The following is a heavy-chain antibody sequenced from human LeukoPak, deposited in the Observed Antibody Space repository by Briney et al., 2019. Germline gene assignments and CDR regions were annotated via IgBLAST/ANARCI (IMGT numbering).Heavy chain of an antibody. Sequence: PSETLSLTCTVSGGSISSGDFYWSWIRQPPGKGLEWIGRIYTSGSTNYNPSLKSRVTMSVDTSKNQFSLKLSSVTAADTAVYYCARGRLYYRRLAFDIWGQGTMVTVSS. CDR1: GGSISSGDFY. J-gene: IGHJ3*02. D-gene: IGHD3-10*01. CDR2: IYTSGST. V-gene: IGHV4-61*02. CDR3: ARGRLYYRRLAFDI.